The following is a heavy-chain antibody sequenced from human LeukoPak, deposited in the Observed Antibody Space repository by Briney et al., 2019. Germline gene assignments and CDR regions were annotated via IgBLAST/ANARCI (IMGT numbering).Heavy chain of an antibody. CDR2: ISSSSSYI. V-gene: IGHV3-21*04. CDR1: GFTFSSYS. J-gene: IGHJ4*02. CDR3: AKSLTVMVRGSYADY. D-gene: IGHD3-10*01. Sequence: GGSLRLSCAASGFTFSSYSMNWVRQAPGKGLEWVSSISSSSSYIYYADSVKGRFTISRDNSKNTLYLQMNSLRAEDTAVYYCAKSLTVMVRGSYADYWGQGTLVTVSS.